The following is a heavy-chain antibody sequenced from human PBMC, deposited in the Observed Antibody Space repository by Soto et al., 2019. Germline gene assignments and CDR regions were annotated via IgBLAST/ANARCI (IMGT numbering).Heavy chain of an antibody. D-gene: IGHD3-10*01. CDR2: INAGNGNT. Sequence: ASVKVSCKASGYTFTSYAMHWVRQAPGQRLEWMGWINAGNGNTKYSQKFQGRVTITRDTSASTAYMELSSLRSEDTAVYYCARDPTYYYGSGSPYGMDVWGQGTTVTVSS. CDR1: GYTFTSYA. J-gene: IGHJ6*02. V-gene: IGHV1-3*01. CDR3: ARDPTYYYGSGSPYGMDV.